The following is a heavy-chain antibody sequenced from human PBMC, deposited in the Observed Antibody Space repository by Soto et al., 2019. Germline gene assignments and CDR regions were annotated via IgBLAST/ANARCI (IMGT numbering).Heavy chain of an antibody. CDR3: ARHVKGAYFPYFFDF. CDR1: SFPIHSNKYY. D-gene: IGHD1-26*01. J-gene: IGHJ4*02. Sequence: SGTLSLTSPIISFPIHSNKYYWGLRRKPPGKGLDWFGAINYSGTTYYNPSLESRVTTSVDASKIQFSLKLSSVTAADTAFYFCARHVKGAYFPYFFDFWGQG. CDR2: INYSGTT. V-gene: IGHV4-39*01.